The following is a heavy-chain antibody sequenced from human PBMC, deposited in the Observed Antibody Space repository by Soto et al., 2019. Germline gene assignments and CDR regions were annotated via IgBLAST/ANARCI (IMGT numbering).Heavy chain of an antibody. D-gene: IGHD5-18*01. J-gene: IGHJ4*02. V-gene: IGHV1-3*01. CDR1: GYNFTMYA. CDR3: ARVGYFASDGFPRPYDH. CDR2: INGGNDKT. Sequence: ASVKVSCKASGYNFTMYAIYWARQAPRQRLEWLGWINGGNDKTGYSQRFQGRLTITKKTSATTAFMELSSLRSEDTAVYYCARVGYFASDGFPRPYDHWGQGTLVTVSS.